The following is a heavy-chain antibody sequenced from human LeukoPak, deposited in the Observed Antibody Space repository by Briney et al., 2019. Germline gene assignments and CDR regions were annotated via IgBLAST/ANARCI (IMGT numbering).Heavy chain of an antibody. CDR3: ARENYDFWSGFYFDY. Sequence: GGSLRLSCAASGFTFSSYWMSWVRQAPGKGPEWVANIKRDGSEKYYVDSVKGRFTISRDNAKNSLYLQMNSLRAEDTAVYYCARENYDFWSGFYFDYWGQGTLVTVSS. J-gene: IGHJ4*02. V-gene: IGHV3-7*01. D-gene: IGHD3-3*01. CDR2: IKRDGSEK. CDR1: GFTFSSYW.